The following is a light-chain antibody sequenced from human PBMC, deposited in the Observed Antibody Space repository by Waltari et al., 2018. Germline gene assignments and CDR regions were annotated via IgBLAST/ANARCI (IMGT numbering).Light chain of an antibody. J-gene: IGLJ3*02. V-gene: IGLV2-11*01. Sequence: QSALTQPRSVSGSPGQSVTISCTGSGSDVGDYNYVSWYQQHPGKAPKVVIYDVTKRPSGVPDRFSGSGSGNSASLTISGLQAEDEADYYCCSYAGTWVFGGGTKLTVL. CDR2: DVT. CDR1: GSDVGDYNY. CDR3: CSYAGTWV.